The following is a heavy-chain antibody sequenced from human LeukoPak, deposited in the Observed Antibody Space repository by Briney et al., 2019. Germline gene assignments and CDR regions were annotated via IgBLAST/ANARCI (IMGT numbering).Heavy chain of an antibody. CDR1: GGSFSGYY. Sequence: PSETLSLTCAVYGGSFSGYYWSWIRQPPGKGLEWIGEINHSGSTNYNPSLKSRVTISVDTSKNQFSLKLSSVTAADTAVYYCASCGYNAFDYWGQGTLVTVSS. D-gene: IGHD5-24*01. J-gene: IGHJ4*02. CDR2: INHSGST. CDR3: ASCGYNAFDY. V-gene: IGHV4-34*01.